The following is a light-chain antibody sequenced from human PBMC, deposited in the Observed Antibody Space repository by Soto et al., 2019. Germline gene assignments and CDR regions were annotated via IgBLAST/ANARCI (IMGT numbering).Light chain of an antibody. CDR1: SSDVGAYDY. Sequence: QSALTQPASVSGSPGQSITISCTATSSDVGAYDYVSWYQQYPGKAPKLMIYEVINRPSGVSNRFSGSKSGNTASLIISGLQAEDEADYYCSSYTSNSTLVFGGGTKLTVL. J-gene: IGLJ2*01. V-gene: IGLV2-14*01. CDR3: SSYTSNSTLV. CDR2: EVI.